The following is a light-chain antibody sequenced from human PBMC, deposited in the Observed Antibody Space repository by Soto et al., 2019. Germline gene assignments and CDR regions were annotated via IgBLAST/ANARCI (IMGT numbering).Light chain of an antibody. V-gene: IGLV1-44*01. CDR2: SNN. CDR3: AVWDDSLNGPV. Sequence: VLTQPPSASGTPGQRVTISCSGSSSDIGSNTVNWYQQVPGTAPKLLIYSNNERPSGVPDRFSGSKSGTSASLAISGLQSEDEADYYGAVWDDSLNGPVFGGGTKRTGL. J-gene: IGLJ2*01. CDR1: SSDIGSNT.